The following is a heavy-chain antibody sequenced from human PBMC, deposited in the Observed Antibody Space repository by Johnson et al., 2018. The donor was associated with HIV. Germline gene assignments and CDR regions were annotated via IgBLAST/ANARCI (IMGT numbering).Heavy chain of an antibody. Sequence: VQLVESGGGLVKPGGSLRLSCAASGFTFSDYYMSWIRQAPGKGLEWVSLISWDGGSTYYADSVKGRFTISRDNSKNSLYLQMNSLRTEDTALYYCAKERGYGSWYNDACDIWGQGTMVTVSS. CDR3: AKERGYGSWYNDACDI. D-gene: IGHD6-13*01. CDR1: GFTFSDYY. CDR2: ISWDGGST. V-gene: IGHV3-43*02. J-gene: IGHJ3*02.